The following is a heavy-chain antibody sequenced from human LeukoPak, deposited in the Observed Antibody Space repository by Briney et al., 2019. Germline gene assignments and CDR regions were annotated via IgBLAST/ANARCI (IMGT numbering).Heavy chain of an antibody. CDR2: IIPIFGTA. J-gene: IGHJ6*02. Sequence: SVKVSCKASGGTFSSYAISWVRQAPGQGLEWMGGIIPIFGTANYAQKFQGRVTITADESTSTAYMELSSLRSEDTAVYYCARVKELRFLEWLSPYYYGMDVWGQGTTVTVSS. CDR3: ARVKELRFLEWLSPYYYGMDV. CDR1: GGTFSSYA. D-gene: IGHD3-3*01. V-gene: IGHV1-69*13.